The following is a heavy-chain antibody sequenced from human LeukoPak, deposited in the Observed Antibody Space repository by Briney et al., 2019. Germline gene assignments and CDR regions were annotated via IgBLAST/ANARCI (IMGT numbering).Heavy chain of an antibody. CDR3: ARDHGYCSGGSCSNDAFDI. D-gene: IGHD2-15*01. CDR1: GFTFSSYA. V-gene: IGHV3-23*01. J-gene: IGHJ3*02. CDR2: ISGSGGST. Sequence: GASLRLSCAASGFTFSSYAMSWVRQAPGKGLEWVSAISGSGGSTYYADAVKGRFTISRDNSMNTLYLQMNSLRAEDTAVYYCARDHGYCSGGSCSNDAFDIWGQGTMVTVSS.